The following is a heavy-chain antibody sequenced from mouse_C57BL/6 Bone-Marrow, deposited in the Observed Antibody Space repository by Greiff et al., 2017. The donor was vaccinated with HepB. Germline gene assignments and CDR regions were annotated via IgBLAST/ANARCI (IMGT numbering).Heavy chain of an antibody. D-gene: IGHD2-4*01. Sequence: EVQLQQSGEGLVKPGASLKLSCAASGFTFSSYAMSWVRQTPEKRLEWVAYISSGGDYIYYADTVKGRFTITRDNARNTLYLQMSSLKSDDTAIYYCIRLYYEYLLDYWGQRTALTVSS. J-gene: IGHJ2*01. CDR2: ISSGGDYI. CDR3: IRLYYEYLLDY. V-gene: IGHV5-9-1*02. CDR1: GFTFSSYA.